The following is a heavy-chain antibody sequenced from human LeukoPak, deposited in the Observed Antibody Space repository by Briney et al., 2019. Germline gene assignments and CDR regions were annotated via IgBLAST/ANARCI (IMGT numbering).Heavy chain of an antibody. J-gene: IGHJ4*02. CDR3: AARLGGTGAYFY. CDR1: GFTFGNYW. V-gene: IGHV3-7*01. Sequence: GGSLRLSCAASGFTFGNYWVSWVRQPPGKGLEWVANIKDDGSAKRSLDSVRGRFTISRDNDKNSLYMQMNSPRVDDTAVYFCAARLGGTGAYFYWGQGTLVTVSS. D-gene: IGHD7-27*01. CDR2: IKDDGSAK.